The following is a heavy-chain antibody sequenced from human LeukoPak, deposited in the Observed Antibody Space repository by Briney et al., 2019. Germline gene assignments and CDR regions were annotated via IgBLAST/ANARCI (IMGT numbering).Heavy chain of an antibody. Sequence: ASVKVSCKASGYTFTSYAIHWVRQAPGQRLEWMGWINTGDGNTKYSQKFQGRVTITRDTSASTAYMELSSLRSEDTAVYYCARDLYYYGSGSYYNVNYWGQGTLVTVSS. CDR1: GYTFTSYA. V-gene: IGHV1-3*04. CDR2: INTGDGNT. CDR3: ARDLYYYGSGSYYNVNY. D-gene: IGHD3-10*01. J-gene: IGHJ4*02.